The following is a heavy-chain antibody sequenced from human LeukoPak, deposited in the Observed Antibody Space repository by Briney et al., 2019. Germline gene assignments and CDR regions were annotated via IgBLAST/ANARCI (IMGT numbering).Heavy chain of an antibody. CDR2: ISYDGSNK. Sequence: GGSLRLSCAASGFTFSSYAMHWVRQAPGKGLEWVAVISYDGSNKYYADSVKGRFTISRDNSKNTLYLQMNSLRAEGTAVYYCARDPLGGYWGQGTLVTVSS. D-gene: IGHD3-16*01. CDR3: ARDPLGGY. V-gene: IGHV3-30-3*01. CDR1: GFTFSSYA. J-gene: IGHJ4*02.